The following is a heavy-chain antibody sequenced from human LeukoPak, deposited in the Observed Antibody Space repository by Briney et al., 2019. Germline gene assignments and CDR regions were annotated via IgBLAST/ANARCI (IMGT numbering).Heavy chain of an antibody. D-gene: IGHD4-23*01. CDR3: ARDNSDGYNYFDY. J-gene: IGHJ4*02. CDR2: ISYDGSNK. CDR1: GFTFSSYA. V-gene: IGHV3-30-3*01. Sequence: PGRSLRLSCAASGFTFSSYAMHWVRQAPGKGLEWVAVISYDGSNKYYADSVKGRFTISRDNSKNTLYLQMNSLRAEDTAVYYCARDNSDGYNYFDYWGQGTLVTVSS.